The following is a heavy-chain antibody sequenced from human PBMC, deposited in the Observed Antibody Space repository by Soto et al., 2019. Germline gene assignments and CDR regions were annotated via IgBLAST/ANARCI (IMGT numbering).Heavy chain of an antibody. CDR2: IYYSGST. D-gene: IGHD6-6*01. J-gene: IGHJ6*02. CDR1: GGSISSGGYY. CDR3: ARVGGVYSSSTGGMDV. V-gene: IGHV4-31*03. Sequence: SETLSLTCTVSGGSISSGGYYWSWIRQHPGKGLEWIGYIYYSGSTYYNPSLKSRVTISVDTSKNQFSLKLSSVTAADTAVYYCARVGGVYSSSTGGMDVWGQGTTVTVSS.